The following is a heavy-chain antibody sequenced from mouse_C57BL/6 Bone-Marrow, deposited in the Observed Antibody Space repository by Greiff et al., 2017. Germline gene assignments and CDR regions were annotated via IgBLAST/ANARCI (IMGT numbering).Heavy chain of an antibody. J-gene: IGHJ3*01. CDR2: IYPGSGST. CDR3: ARYDYEAY. D-gene: IGHD2-4*01. CDR1: GYTFTSYW. Sequence: QVHVKQSGAELVKPGASVKMSCKASGYTFTSYWITWVKQRPGQGLEWIGDIYPGSGSTNYNEKFKSKATLTVDTSSSTAYMQLSSLTSEDSAVYYCARYDYEAYWGQGTLVTVSA. V-gene: IGHV1-55*01.